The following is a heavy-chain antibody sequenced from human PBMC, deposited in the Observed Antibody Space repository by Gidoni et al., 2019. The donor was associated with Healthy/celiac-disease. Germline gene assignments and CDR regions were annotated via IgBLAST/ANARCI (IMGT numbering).Heavy chain of an antibody. V-gene: IGHV1-69*01. D-gene: IGHD2-15*01. J-gene: IGHJ4*02. Sequence: SSNSYAISWVRQAPGQGLEWMGGIIPIFGTANYAQKFQGRGTITADESTSTAYMELSSLRSEDTAVYYCARGSSSGYCSGGSCYSPDYWGQGTLVTVSS. CDR2: IIPIFGTA. CDR3: ARGSSSGYCSGGSCYSPDY. CDR1: SSNSYA.